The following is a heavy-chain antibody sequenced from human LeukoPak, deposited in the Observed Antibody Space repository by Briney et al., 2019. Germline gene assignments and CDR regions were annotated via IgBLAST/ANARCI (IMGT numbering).Heavy chain of an antibody. CDR2: IYSSGTT. J-gene: IGHJ6*03. V-gene: IGHV3-66*04. CDR1: GFTVSSNY. D-gene: IGHD4-17*01. CDR3: TRPFYGDLSPYYYYMDV. Sequence: GGSLRLSCAASGFTVSSNYMSWVRQAPGKGLEWVSVIYSSGTTYYADSVKGRFTISRDNSKNTLYLQMNSLRAEDTAVYYCTRPFYGDLSPYYYYMDVWGKGTTVTVSS.